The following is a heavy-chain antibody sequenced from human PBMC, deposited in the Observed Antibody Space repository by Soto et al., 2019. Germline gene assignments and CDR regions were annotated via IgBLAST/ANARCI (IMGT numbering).Heavy chain of an antibody. CDR3: ASSSSSTCY. D-gene: IGHD6-6*01. V-gene: IGHV3-7*01. J-gene: IGHJ4*02. Sequence: GGSLMLSCAASVFTFSNYWMSWVRQAPGKGLEWVANIKEDWSSTSYADSVKGRFTISRDNAKNTLYLQMNSLRAEDTAVYYCASSSSSTCYWRQGTLVTVSS. CDR1: VFTFSNYW. CDR2: IKEDWSST.